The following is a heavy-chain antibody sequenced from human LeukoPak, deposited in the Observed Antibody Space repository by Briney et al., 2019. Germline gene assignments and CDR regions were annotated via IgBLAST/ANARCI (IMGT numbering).Heavy chain of an antibody. CDR2: ISSSSSTI. CDR1: GFTFSSYS. J-gene: IGHJ4*02. CDR3: GREDKRGYSIHFDY. V-gene: IGHV3-48*04. D-gene: IGHD5-18*01. Sequence: GGSRRLACAASGFTFSSYSMNWVLQAPGKGLEWVSYISSSSSTIYYADSVKGRSTISRDNAKNSLYLQMNSLRAEDTAVYFCGREDKRGYSIHFDYWGQGTLVTVSS.